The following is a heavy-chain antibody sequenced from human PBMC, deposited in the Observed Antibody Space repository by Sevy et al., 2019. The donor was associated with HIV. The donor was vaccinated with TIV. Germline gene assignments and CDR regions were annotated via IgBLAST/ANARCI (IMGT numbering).Heavy chain of an antibody. J-gene: IGHJ4*02. Sequence: ASVKVSCKASGYTFTGYYMHWVRQAPGQGLEWMGWMTPNSGGTNCAQKFQGRVTMTRDTSISTAYMELSRPRSDDTAVYYCARVPSCGGDCYSVPYFDYWGQGTLVTVSS. V-gene: IGHV1-2*02. D-gene: IGHD2-21*02. CDR2: MTPNSGGT. CDR3: ARVPSCGGDCYSVPYFDY. CDR1: GYTFTGYY.